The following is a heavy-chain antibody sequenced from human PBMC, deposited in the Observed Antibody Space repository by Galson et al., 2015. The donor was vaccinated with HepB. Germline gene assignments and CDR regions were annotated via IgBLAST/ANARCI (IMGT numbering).Heavy chain of an antibody. CDR1: GFTFSNHA. V-gene: IGHV3-30*18. CDR2: ISFDGSTK. J-gene: IGHJ4*02. D-gene: IGHD6-13*01. Sequence: SLRLSCAASGFTFSNHAMHWVRQAPGKGLEWVAVISFDGSTKYYADSVKGRFTISRDNSKNTLYLQMNSLRAGDTAVYYCAKVAAAGIFEELDYWGQGTLVTVSS. CDR3: AKVAAAGIFEELDY.